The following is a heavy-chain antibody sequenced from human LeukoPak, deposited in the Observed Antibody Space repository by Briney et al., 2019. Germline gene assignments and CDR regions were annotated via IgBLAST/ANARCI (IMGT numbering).Heavy chain of an antibody. D-gene: IGHD6-19*01. CDR2: IKSKTDGGTT. CDR1: GFTFSNAW. CDR3: PTDKRKGGGSLRY. Sequence: GGSLRLSCAASGFTFSNAWMSWVRQAPGKGLEWVGRIKSKTDGGTTDYAAPVKGRFTISRDDSKNTLYLQMNSLKTEDTAVYYCPTDKRKGGGSLRYGGQGTLVTVPS. V-gene: IGHV3-15*01. J-gene: IGHJ4*02.